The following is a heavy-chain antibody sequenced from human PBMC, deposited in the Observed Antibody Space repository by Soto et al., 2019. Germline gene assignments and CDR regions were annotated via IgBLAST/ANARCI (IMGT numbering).Heavy chain of an antibody. V-gene: IGHV4-59*01. CDR3: GRGVGSSPPRY. J-gene: IGHJ4*02. Sequence: SETLSLTCTISGGSISVYYWSWIRQPPGQALEWIGYIYDSGSPYYNPSLRIRVIISADTSKNQIPLKLTSATAADTAVYYCGRGVGSSPPRYWGRGTLVTVSS. CDR2: IYDSGSP. CDR1: GGSISVYY. D-gene: IGHD1-26*01.